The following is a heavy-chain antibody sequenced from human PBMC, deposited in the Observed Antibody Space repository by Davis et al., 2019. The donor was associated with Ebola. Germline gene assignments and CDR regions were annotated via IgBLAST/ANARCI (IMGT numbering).Heavy chain of an antibody. J-gene: IGHJ5*02. CDR1: GASISSYY. D-gene: IGHD2/OR15-2a*01. Sequence: SETLSLTCSVSGASISSYYWSWIRQPPGKGLEWIGYIYYSGSTNYNPSLKSRVTISVDTSKNQFSLKLSSVTAADTAVYYCARGGAFLGPWGQGTLVTVSS. V-gene: IGHV4-59*12. CDR2: IYYSGST. CDR3: ARGGAFLGP.